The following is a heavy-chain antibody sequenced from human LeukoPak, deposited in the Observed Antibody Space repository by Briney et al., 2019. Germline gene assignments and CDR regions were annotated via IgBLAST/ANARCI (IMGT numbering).Heavy chain of an antibody. CDR3: AKQSAGSAAWYSLHYDF. J-gene: IGHJ4*02. V-gene: IGHV3-23*01. D-gene: IGHD6-13*01. CDR2: VDGGGGGT. CDR1: GFTLSSYA. Sequence: PGGSLRLSCAASGFTLSSYAMTWVRQAPGRGQEWDSSVDGGGGGTYYADSVKGRFTISRDNSKDTLYLQMNGLRAEDTAVYFCAKQSAGSAAWYSLHYDFWGQGTLVTVSS.